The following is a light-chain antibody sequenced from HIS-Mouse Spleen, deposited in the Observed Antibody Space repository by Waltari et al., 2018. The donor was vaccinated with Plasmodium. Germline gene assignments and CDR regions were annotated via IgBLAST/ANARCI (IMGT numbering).Light chain of an antibody. V-gene: IGKV3-11*01. CDR2: DAS. J-gene: IGKJ4*01. CDR3: QQRSNWPRVLT. Sequence: EIVLTQSPATLSLSPGERATLSCRASQSVSSYLAWYQQKPGQAPRLLIYDASNRATGSPARFSGSGSGTDFTRTISSLEPEDFAVYYCQQRSNWPRVLTFGGGTKVEIK. CDR1: QSVSSY.